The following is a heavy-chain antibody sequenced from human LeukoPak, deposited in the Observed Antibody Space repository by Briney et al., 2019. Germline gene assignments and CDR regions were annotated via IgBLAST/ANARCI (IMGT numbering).Heavy chain of an antibody. V-gene: IGHV1-2*02. D-gene: IGHD2-2*01. J-gene: IGHJ4*02. Sequence: IHPITRHTNYAQKFQPSVTMTSHTSISTAYMELSRLRSDDTAVYYCARDYCSSTSCLFDYWGQGALVTVSS. CDR3: ARDYCSSTSCLFDY. CDR2: IHPITRHT.